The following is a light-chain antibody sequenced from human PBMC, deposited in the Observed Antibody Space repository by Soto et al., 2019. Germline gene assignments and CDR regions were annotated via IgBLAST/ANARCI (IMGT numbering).Light chain of an antibody. CDR2: DAS. CDR1: QSISSW. Sequence: DIQMTQSPSTLSASVGDRVTITCRASQSISSWLAWYQQKTGKANKLLIYDASSLESGVPSRFSGSESGTKFTLTISSLQPDDFATYYCQQYNSYSEFGQGTKV. V-gene: IGKV1-5*01. CDR3: QQYNSYSE. J-gene: IGKJ1*01.